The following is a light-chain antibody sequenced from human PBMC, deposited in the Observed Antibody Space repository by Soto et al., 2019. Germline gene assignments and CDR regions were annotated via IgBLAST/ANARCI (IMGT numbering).Light chain of an antibody. J-gene: IGKJ4*01. Sequence: EIVMTQSPATLSVSPGERATLSCRASQSVRSNLVWYQQKPGQAPRLLIYGVSTRATATPARFTGSGSETEFTLTISSLQSEDFAVYYCQQHNDWPLTFGGGTKVDIK. V-gene: IGKV3-15*01. CDR2: GVS. CDR3: QQHNDWPLT. CDR1: QSVRSN.